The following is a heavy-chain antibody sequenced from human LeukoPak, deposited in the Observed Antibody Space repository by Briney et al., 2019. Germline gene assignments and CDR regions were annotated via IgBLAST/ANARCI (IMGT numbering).Heavy chain of an antibody. CDR2: ISGSGGNT. CDR1: GFTFSSYA. D-gene: IGHD2-21*01. J-gene: IGHJ4*02. Sequence: QPGGSLRLSCAASGFTFSSYAMSWVRQAPGKGLEWVSGISGSGGNTYYADSVKGRFTLSRDNSKNTLYLHMNSLRAEDTAVYYSARPGGHWSSSPFDYWGQGTLVTVSS. CDR3: ARPGGHWSSSPFDY. V-gene: IGHV3-23*01.